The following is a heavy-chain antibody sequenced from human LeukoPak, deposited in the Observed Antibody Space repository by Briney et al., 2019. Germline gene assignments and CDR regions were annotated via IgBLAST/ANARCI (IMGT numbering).Heavy chain of an antibody. CDR1: GGSFSGYY. CDR2: INHSGST. V-gene: IGHV4-34*01. Sequence: PSETLSLTCAFSGGSFSGYYWSWIRQPPGKGLEWIGEINHSGSTNYNPSLKSRVTISVDTSKNQFSMKLSSVTAADTAVYYCARGGLMVYAVRAQNDVFDIWGQGTMVTVSS. D-gene: IGHD2-8*01. J-gene: IGHJ3*02. CDR3: ARGGLMVYAVRAQNDVFDI.